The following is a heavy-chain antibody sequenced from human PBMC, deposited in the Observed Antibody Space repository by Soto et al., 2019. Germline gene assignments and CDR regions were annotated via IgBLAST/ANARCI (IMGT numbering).Heavy chain of an antibody. D-gene: IGHD1-26*01. CDR1: GFTLSSYA. J-gene: IGHJ4*02. CDR3: AKAVSGSIRYFDY. Sequence: GGSLRLSCAASGFTLSSYAMSWVRQAPGKGLEWVSLISGSGVSTYCADSVKGRFTISRDNSKNTLYLQMNSLRAEDTAVYYCAKAVSGSIRYFDYWGQGTLVTVYS. V-gene: IGHV3-23*01. CDR2: ISGSGVST.